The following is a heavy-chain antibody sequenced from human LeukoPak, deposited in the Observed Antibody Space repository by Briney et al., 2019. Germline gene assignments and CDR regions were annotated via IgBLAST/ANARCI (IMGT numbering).Heavy chain of an antibody. CDR2: ISNNGGYT. J-gene: IGHJ4*02. CDR3: AKQLGYCSDGSCYFPY. Sequence: GGSLRLSCAASGFTFSSSAMSWVRQAPGKELEWVSAISNNGGYTYYTDSVQGRFTTSRDNSKSTLCLQMNSLRAEDTAVYYCAKQLGYCSDGSCYFPYWGQGTLVTVSS. V-gene: IGHV3-23*01. D-gene: IGHD2-15*01. CDR1: GFTFSSSA.